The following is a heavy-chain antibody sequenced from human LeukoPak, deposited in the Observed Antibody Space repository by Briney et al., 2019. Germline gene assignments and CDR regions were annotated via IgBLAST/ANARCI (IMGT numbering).Heavy chain of an antibody. D-gene: IGHD2-15*01. CDR2: ISYDGSNK. CDR3: AKGGWDIVVVVAATNYYFDY. CDR1: GFTFSSYG. Sequence: GGSLRLSCAASGFTFSSYGMHWVRQAPGKGLEWVAVISYDGSNKYYADSVKGRFTISRDNSKNTLYLQMNSLRAEDTAVYYCAKGGWDIVVVVAATNYYFDYWGQGTLVTVSS. V-gene: IGHV3-30*18. J-gene: IGHJ4*02.